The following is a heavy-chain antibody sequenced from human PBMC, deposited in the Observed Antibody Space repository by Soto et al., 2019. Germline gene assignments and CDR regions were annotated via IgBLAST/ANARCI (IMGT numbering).Heavy chain of an antibody. D-gene: IGHD5-18*01. V-gene: IGHV4-61*01. J-gene: IGHJ6*02. Sequence: QVQLQESGPGLVKPSETLSLTCTVSGGSVSSASYYWSWIRQPPGKGLEWIGYIYYSGSTNYNPSLRIRVNTSVDTSKTQFSLRLSSVTAADTDVYYCARDQSSYVYVLKYYGMDVWGQGTTVTVSS. CDR2: IYYSGST. CDR3: ARDQSSYVYVLKYYGMDV. CDR1: GGSVSSASYY.